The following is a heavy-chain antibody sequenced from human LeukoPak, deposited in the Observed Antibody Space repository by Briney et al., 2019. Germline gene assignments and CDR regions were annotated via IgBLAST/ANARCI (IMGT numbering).Heavy chain of an antibody. CDR1: GYTFTSYG. D-gene: IGHD6-19*01. CDR2: ISAYNGNT. J-gene: IGHJ4*02. V-gene: IGHV1-18*01. CDR3: ARDLPTLLIAVGDLDY. Sequence: ASVKVSCKASGYTFTSYGISWVRQAPGQGLEWMGWISAYNGNTNYAQKLQGRVTMTTDTSTSTAYMELRSLRSDDTAVYYCARDLPTLLIAVGDLDYWGQGTLVTVSS.